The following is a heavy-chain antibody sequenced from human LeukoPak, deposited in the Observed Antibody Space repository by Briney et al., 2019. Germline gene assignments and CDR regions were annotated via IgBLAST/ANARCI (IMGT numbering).Heavy chain of an antibody. V-gene: IGHV1-2*02. J-gene: IGHJ4*02. Sequence: ASVKVSCKASGYTFTAYYMHWVRQAPGQGLEWMGWINPNSGGTNYAQKFQGRVTMTRDTSISTAYMELSRLRSDDTAVYYCARSPTTVVTPSFDYWGQGTLVTVSS. CDR2: INPNSGGT. CDR1: GYTFTAYY. CDR3: ARSPTTVVTPSFDY. D-gene: IGHD4-23*01.